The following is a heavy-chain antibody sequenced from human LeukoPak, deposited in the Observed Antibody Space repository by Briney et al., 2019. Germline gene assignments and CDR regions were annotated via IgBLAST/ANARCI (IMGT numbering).Heavy chain of an antibody. J-gene: IGHJ5*02. Sequence: PGGSLRLSCAASGFTFSSYWMHWVRHAPGKGLVWVSRINSDGSSTSYADSVKGRFTISRDNANNTLYLQMNSLRAEDTAVYYCARGVGYCSSTSCYWWFDPWGQGTLVTVSS. CDR3: ARGVGYCSSTSCYWWFDP. V-gene: IGHV3-74*01. CDR1: GFTFSSYW. CDR2: INSDGSST. D-gene: IGHD2-2*01.